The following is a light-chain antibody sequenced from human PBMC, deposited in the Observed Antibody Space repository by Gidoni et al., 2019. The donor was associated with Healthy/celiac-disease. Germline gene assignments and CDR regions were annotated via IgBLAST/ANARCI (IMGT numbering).Light chain of an antibody. CDR2: GAS. Sequence: IVLTQSPATLSVSPGERATLSCRASQSDSSDLAWYQQKPGQAPKLLIYGASTRATGIPARFSGSGSGTEFTLTISSLQSEDFAVYFCQQYNNWPQTFGQGTKLEIK. CDR1: QSDSSD. CDR3: QQYNNWPQT. V-gene: IGKV3-15*01. J-gene: IGKJ2*01.